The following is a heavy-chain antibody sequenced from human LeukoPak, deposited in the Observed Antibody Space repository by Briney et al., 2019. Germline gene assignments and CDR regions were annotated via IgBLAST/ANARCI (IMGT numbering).Heavy chain of an antibody. Sequence: SSETLSLTCTVSGGSTSSGSYYWSWIRQPAGKGLEWIGRIYTSGSTNYNPSLKSRVTISVDTSKNQFSLKLSSVTAADTAVYYCARDRYSYGSYYYYYYMDVWGKGTTVTVSS. D-gene: IGHD5-18*01. J-gene: IGHJ6*03. CDR3: ARDRYSYGSYYYYYYMDV. CDR1: GGSTSSGSYY. CDR2: IYTSGST. V-gene: IGHV4-61*02.